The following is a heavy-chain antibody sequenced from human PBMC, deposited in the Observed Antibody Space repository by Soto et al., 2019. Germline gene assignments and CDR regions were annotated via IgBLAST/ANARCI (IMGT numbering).Heavy chain of an antibody. CDR1: GLPFVSVA. CDR3: AKGKTSGWYYFDF. V-gene: IGHV3-23*01. J-gene: IGHJ4*02. D-gene: IGHD6-19*01. Sequence: EVQILESGGGLVQLGGSLSSSWGAFGLPFVSVALTWVRQVPGTGLEWILGFSGSGGSTYYADSVKGRFTISRDNSKNTVYLQMNSLRADDTAVYYCAKGKTSGWYYFDFWGQGTLVTVSS. CDR2: FSGSGGST.